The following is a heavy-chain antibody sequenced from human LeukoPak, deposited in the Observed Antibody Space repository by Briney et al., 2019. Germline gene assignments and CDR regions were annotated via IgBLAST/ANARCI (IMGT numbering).Heavy chain of an antibody. V-gene: IGHV3-23*01. J-gene: IGHJ4*02. D-gene: IGHD1-26*01. CDR3: AKDLSKVVGAVTALYYFDY. Sequence: PGGSLRLSCAASRFTYRRYAMSWVRQAPGKGLEWVSAISGSGGSTYYADSVKGRFTISRDNSKNTLYLQMNSLRVEDTAVYYWAKDLSKVVGAVTALYYFDYWGQGTLVTVSS. CDR2: ISGSGGST. CDR1: RFTYRRYA.